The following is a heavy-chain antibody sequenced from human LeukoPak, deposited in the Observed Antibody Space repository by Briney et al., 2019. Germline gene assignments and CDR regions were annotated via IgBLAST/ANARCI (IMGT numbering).Heavy chain of an antibody. CDR3: AKNYYASTGYDY. CDR2: ISGSGGST. D-gene: IGHD3-22*01. CDR1: GFTFSSYA. V-gene: IGHV3-23*01. Sequence: GGSLRLSCAASGFTFSSYAMSWVRQAPGKGLEWVSAISGSGGSTYYADSVKGRFTISRDNSRNTLYLQMNSLRAEDTALYYCAKNYYASTGYDYWGQGTLVTVSS. J-gene: IGHJ4*02.